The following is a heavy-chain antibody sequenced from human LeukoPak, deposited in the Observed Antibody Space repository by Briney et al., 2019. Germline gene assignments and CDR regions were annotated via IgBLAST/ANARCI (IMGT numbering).Heavy chain of an antibody. CDR3: ARLRSKCWFDP. CDR2: ITSSGSTM. J-gene: IGHJ5*02. CDR1: GFTFSSYE. Sequence: QPGGSLRLSCAASGFTFSSYEMNWVRQAPGKGLEWVSFITSSGSTMYYADSVKGRFTISRDNAKNSLYLQMNSLRADDTAVYYCARLRSKCWFDPWGQGTLVTVSS. V-gene: IGHV3-48*03. D-gene: IGHD4-11*01.